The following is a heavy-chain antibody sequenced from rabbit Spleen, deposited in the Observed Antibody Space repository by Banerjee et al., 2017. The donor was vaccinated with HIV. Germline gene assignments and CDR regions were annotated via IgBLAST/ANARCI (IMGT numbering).Heavy chain of an antibody. Sequence: QSLEESGGDLVKPGASLTLTCIASGVSFSGNSYMCWVRQAPGKGLEWIACIDTNDGDTDYANWPKGRFTISKTSSTTVTLQLNSLTAADTATYFCARGSNGWYMVTRLDLWGQGTLVTVS. CDR3: ARGSNGWYMVTRLDL. CDR2: IDTNDGDT. V-gene: IGHV1S40*01. CDR1: GVSFSGNSY. J-gene: IGHJ3*01. D-gene: IGHD1-1*01.